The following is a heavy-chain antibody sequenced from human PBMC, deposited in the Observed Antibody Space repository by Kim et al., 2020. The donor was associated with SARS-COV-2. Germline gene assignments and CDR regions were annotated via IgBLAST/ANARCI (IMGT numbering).Heavy chain of an antibody. CDR2: INPSGGST. CDR3: ARDWGNSGYGPHDYYFDY. J-gene: IGHJ4*02. Sequence: ASVKVSCKASGYTFTSYYMHWVRQAPGQGLEWMGIINPSGGSTSYAQKFQGRVTMTRDTSTSTVYMELSSLRSEDTAVYYCARDWGNSGYGPHDYYFDYWGQGTLVTVSS. CDR1: GYTFTSYY. D-gene: IGHD5-12*01. V-gene: IGHV1-46*01.